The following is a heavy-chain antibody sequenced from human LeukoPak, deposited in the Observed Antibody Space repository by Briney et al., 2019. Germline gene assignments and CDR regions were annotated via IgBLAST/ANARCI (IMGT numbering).Heavy chain of an antibody. V-gene: IGHV3-11*01. D-gene: IGHD2-21*01. Sequence: GGSLRLSCAASGFIFSDYYMSWIRQAPGKGLEWVSYISSSGSTMYYTDSVKGRFTISRDNAKDSLYLQMNSLRAEDTAVYYCARDRVWCPFDIWGQGTMVTVSS. CDR2: ISSSGSTM. CDR1: GFIFSDYY. CDR3: ARDRVWCPFDI. J-gene: IGHJ3*02.